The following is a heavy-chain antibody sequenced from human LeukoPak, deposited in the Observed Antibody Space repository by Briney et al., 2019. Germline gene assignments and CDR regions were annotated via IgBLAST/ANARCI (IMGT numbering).Heavy chain of an antibody. CDR1: GGSFSGYY. V-gene: IGHV4-34*01. D-gene: IGHD2-2*01. CDR2: INHSGST. CDR3: ARWRSGMRYQLLSRVDNWFDP. J-gene: IGHJ5*02. Sequence: PSETLSLTCAVYGGSFSGYYWSWTRQPPGKGLEWIGEINHSGSTNYNPSLKSRVTISVDTSKNQFSLKLSSVTAADTAVYYCARWRSGMRYQLLSRVDNWFDPWGQGTLVTVSS.